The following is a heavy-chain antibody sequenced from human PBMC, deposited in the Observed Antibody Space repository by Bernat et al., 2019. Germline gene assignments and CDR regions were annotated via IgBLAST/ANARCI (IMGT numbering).Heavy chain of an antibody. J-gene: IGHJ3*02. CDR2: ISTGSSTT. V-gene: IGHV3-48*02. CDR3: ARPGYCSSSRCYADDAFDI. D-gene: IGHD2-2*01. CDR1: GFNFSSYS. Sequence: EVQLVESGGGLVQPGGSLRLSCAASGFNFSSYSMNWVRQAPGKGLEGVSYISTGSSTTYYADSVRGRFTISRDNSKNSMYLQMNSLRDEDTAVYYCARPGYCSSSRCYADDAFDIWGQGTMVTVSS.